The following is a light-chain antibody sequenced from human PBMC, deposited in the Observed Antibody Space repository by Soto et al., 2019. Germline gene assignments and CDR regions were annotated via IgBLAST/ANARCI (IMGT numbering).Light chain of an antibody. J-gene: IGKJ1*01. CDR3: QQLNTYPRT. V-gene: IGKV1-9*01. Sequence: IQLTQSPSSLSASVGDRITITCRASQGVSSNFAWYQQKPGKAPKLLIYAAPTLLGGVPPRFSGSGSGTDFTLTISSLQPEDFATYYCQQLNTYPRTFGQGTKVEIK. CDR1: QGVSSN. CDR2: AAP.